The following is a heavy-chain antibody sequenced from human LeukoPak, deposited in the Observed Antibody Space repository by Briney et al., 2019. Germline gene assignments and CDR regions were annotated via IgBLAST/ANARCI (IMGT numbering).Heavy chain of an antibody. Sequence: GGSLRLSCAASGFTFSSYEMNWVRQAPGKGLEWVSYISSSGSTIYYADSVKGRFTISRDNVKNSLYLQMNSLRAEDTAVDYCARVAYGSGPEGYYYGMDVWGQGTTVTVSS. CDR2: ISSSGSTI. J-gene: IGHJ6*02. V-gene: IGHV3-48*03. CDR1: GFTFSSYE. D-gene: IGHD3-10*01. CDR3: ARVAYGSGPEGYYYGMDV.